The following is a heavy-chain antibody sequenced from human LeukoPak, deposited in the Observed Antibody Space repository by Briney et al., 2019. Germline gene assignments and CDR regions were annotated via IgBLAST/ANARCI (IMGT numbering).Heavy chain of an antibody. CDR2: FDPEDGET. CDR3: ATFCRGSSGYAQCPLN. J-gene: IGHJ4*02. Sequence: ASVKVSCKVSGYTLTELSMHWVRQAPGKGLEWMGGFDPEDGETIYAQKFQGRVTMTEDTSTDTAYMELSSLRSEDTAVYYCATFCRGSSGYAQCPLNWGQGTLVTVSS. V-gene: IGHV1-24*01. D-gene: IGHD3-22*01. CDR1: GYTLTELS.